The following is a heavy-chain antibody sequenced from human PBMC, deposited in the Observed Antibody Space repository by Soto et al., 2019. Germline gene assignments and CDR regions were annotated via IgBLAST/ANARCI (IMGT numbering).Heavy chain of an antibody. V-gene: IGHV4-30-4*01. CDR1: GGSISSGDYY. D-gene: IGHD3-3*01. Sequence: SETLSLTCTVSGGSISSGDYYLSWIRQPPGKGLQWIGYIYYSGSTYYNPYLKSRVTISVDTSKNQFSLKLSSVTAADTAVYYCARGSLEWSDFECWGKGTLVTVSS. J-gene: IGHJ4*02. CDR3: ARGSLEWSDFEC. CDR2: IYYSGST.